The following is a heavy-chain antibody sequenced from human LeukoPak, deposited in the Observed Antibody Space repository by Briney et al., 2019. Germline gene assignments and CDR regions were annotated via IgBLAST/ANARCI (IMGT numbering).Heavy chain of an antibody. CDR1: GGTFSSYA. Sequence: ASVKVSCKASGGTFSSYAISWVRQATGQGLEWMGWMNPNSGNTGYAQKFQGRVTITRNTSISTAYMELSSLRSEDTAVYYCARVSSGWYAYYYYYMDVWGKGTTVTVSS. V-gene: IGHV1-8*03. CDR3: ARVSSGWYAYYYYYMDV. CDR2: MNPNSGNT. J-gene: IGHJ6*03. D-gene: IGHD6-19*01.